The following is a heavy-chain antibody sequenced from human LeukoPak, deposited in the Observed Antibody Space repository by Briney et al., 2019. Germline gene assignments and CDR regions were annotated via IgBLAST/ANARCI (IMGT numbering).Heavy chain of an antibody. D-gene: IGHD2-2*02. J-gene: IGHJ3*02. CDR3: ARRCSGPTCYTDAYDI. CDR2: VYYSGST. CDR1: GGSISSYY. Sequence: PSETLSLTCTVSGGSISSYYWTWIRQPPGKGLEWIGHVYYSGSTDYNPSLKSRVTISVDTSNKQFSLNLSSVTAAYTAVYYCARRCSGPTCYTDAYDIWGQGTMVTVSS. V-gene: IGHV4-59*08.